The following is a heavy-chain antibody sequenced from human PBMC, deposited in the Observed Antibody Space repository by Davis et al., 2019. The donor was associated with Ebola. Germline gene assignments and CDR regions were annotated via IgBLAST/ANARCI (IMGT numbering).Heavy chain of an antibody. CDR1: GFTFSSYS. CDR3: ARDQDYDSSGYPYNWFDP. D-gene: IGHD3-22*01. CDR2: ISSSSSTI. J-gene: IGHJ5*02. V-gene: IGHV3-48*02. Sequence: PGGSLRLSCAASGFTFSSYSMNWVRQAPGKGLEWVSYISSSSSTIYYADSVKGRFTISRDNAKNSLYLQMNSLRDEDTAVYYCARDQDYDSSGYPYNWFDPWGQGTLVTVSS.